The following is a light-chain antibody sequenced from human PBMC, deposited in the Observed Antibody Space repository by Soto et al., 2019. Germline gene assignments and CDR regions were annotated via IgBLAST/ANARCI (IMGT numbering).Light chain of an antibody. CDR1: QSVSNY. V-gene: IGKV1-39*01. CDR3: QQSYSTPRT. CDR2: AAS. Sequence: DIQMTQSPSSLSASVGDRVTITCRASQSVSNYLNWYQQKPGKAPNLLIYAASTLQSGVPSRFSGGGSDTDFTLTISSLQPEDFATYYCQQSYSTPRTFGQGTKLEIQ. J-gene: IGKJ2*01.